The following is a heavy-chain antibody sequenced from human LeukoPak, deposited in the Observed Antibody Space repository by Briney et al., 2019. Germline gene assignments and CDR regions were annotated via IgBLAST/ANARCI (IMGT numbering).Heavy chain of an antibody. D-gene: IGHD6-19*01. CDR2: ISFDGSNK. Sequence: PGGSLRLSCAASGFTFSSYVMHWVRQAPGEGLEWVAVISFDGSNKYYGDSLKGRFTISRDNSKNTLYLQMNNLRAEDTALYYCAKNQGQWLVPVDYWGQGTLVTVSS. J-gene: IGHJ4*02. CDR1: GFTFSSYV. V-gene: IGHV3-30*18. CDR3: AKNQGQWLVPVDY.